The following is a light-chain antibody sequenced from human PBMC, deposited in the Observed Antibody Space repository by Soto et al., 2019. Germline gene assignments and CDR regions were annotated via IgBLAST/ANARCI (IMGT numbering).Light chain of an antibody. CDR1: HDVSQW. CDR3: QQYQSDSYT. J-gene: IGKJ2*01. Sequence: DIQMTQSPSTLSASVGDTITIACRASHDVSQWLAWYQHKSGQAPKLLVYKASTLDSGVSPRFSGRGSGTDFSLTIRVLQPEDSGTYYCQQYQSDSYTFRQGTQVEI. V-gene: IGKV1-5*03. CDR2: KAS.